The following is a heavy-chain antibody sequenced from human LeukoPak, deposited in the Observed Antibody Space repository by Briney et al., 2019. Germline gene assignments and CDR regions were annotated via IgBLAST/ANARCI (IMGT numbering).Heavy chain of an antibody. D-gene: IGHD3-16*02. CDR2: IYYSGST. V-gene: IGHV4-39*07. J-gene: IGHJ6*03. CDR1: GGSISSSSYC. CDR3: ARGYYDYVWGSYRRDYYYYYMDV. Sequence: PSETLSLTCTVSGGSISSSSYCWGWIRQPPGKGLEWIGSIYYSGSTYYNPSLESRVTISVDTSKNQFSLKLSSVTAADTAVYYCARGYYDYVWGSYRRDYYYYYMDVWGKGTTVTISS.